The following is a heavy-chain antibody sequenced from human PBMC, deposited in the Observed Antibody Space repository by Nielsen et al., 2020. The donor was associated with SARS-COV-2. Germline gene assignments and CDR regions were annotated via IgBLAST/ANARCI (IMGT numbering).Heavy chain of an antibody. D-gene: IGHD4-17*01. CDR2: IYSGGST. CDR3: ARGTLSPVTTGDY. V-gene: IGHV3-53*04. J-gene: IGHJ4*02. Sequence: GESLKISCAASGFTFSSYAMSWVRQAPRKGLEWVSVIYSGGSTYYADSVKGRFTISRHNSKNTLYLQMNSLGAEDTAVYYCARGTLSPVTTGDYWGQGTLVTVSS. CDR1: GFTFSSYA.